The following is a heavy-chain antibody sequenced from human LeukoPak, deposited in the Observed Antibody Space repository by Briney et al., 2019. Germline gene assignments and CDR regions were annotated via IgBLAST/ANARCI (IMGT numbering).Heavy chain of an antibody. CDR3: ARGNLRLGELSGYDY. V-gene: IGHV3-20*04. CDR1: GFTFDDYG. CDR2: INWNGGST. J-gene: IGHJ4*02. Sequence: GGSLRLSCAASGFTFDDYGMSWVRQAPGKGLEWVSGINWNGGSTGYADSVEGRFTISRDNAKNSLYLQMNSLRAEDTALYYCARGNLRLGELSGYDYWGQGTLVTVSS. D-gene: IGHD3-16*02.